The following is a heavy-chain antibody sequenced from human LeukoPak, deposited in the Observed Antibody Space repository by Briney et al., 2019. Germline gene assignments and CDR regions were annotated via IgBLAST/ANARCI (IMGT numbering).Heavy chain of an antibody. J-gene: IGHJ4*02. CDR2: TSYDGSSK. CDR3: ARERGSGWYSRGGTFDY. D-gene: IGHD6-19*01. Sequence: GGSPRLSCAASGFTFSNYAILWVRQAPGKGLEWVAVTSYDGSSKNFADSVKGRFTISRDNSKNTLYLQMNSLRAEDTAVYYCARERGSGWYSRGGTFDYWGQGTLVTVSS. CDR1: GFTFSNYA. V-gene: IGHV3-30-3*01.